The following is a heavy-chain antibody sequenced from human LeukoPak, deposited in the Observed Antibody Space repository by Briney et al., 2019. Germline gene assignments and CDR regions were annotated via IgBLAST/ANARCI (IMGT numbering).Heavy chain of an antibody. D-gene: IGHD3-10*01. CDR2: INPNSGDT. Sequence: ASVKVSCKASGYTFTGYYLHWVRQAPGQGLEWMGWINPNSGDTNYAQKFQGRVTMTRDTSISTAYMDLSSLTSDDTAVYYCARHGAGYMDVWGKGTTVTVSS. CDR1: GYTFTGYY. J-gene: IGHJ6*03. V-gene: IGHV1-2*02. CDR3: ARHGAGYMDV.